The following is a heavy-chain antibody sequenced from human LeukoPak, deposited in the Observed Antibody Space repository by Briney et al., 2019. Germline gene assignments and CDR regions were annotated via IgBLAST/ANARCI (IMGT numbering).Heavy chain of an antibody. CDR2: IYTSGST. CDR1: GGSISSGSYY. D-gene: IGHD6-19*01. V-gene: IGHV4-61*02. J-gene: IGHJ5*02. CDR3: ARLAVAGTRWFDP. Sequence: PSETLSLTCTVSGGSISSGSYYWSWIRQPAGKGLEWIGRIYTSGSTNYNPSLKSRVTISVDTSKNQFSLKLSSVTAADTAVYYCARLAVAGTRWFDPWGQGTLVTVSS.